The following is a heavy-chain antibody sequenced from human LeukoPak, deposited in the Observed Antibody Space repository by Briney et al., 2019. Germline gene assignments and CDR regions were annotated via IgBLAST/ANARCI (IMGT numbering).Heavy chain of an antibody. V-gene: IGHV3-53*01. D-gene: IGHD1-7*01. J-gene: IGHJ6*03. CDR2: IYSGGST. Sequence: GGSLRLSCAASGLTVSSNCMSWVRQAPGKGLEWVSLIYSGGSTYYTDSVKGRFTISRDNSKNTLYLQMNSLRAEDTAVYYCAKRRGLELLYYYYMDVWGKGTTVTVSS. CDR1: GLTVSSNC. CDR3: AKRRGLELLYYYYMDV.